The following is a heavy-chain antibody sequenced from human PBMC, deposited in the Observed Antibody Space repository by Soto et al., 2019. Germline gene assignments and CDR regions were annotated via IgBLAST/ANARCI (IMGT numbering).Heavy chain of an antibody. CDR2: INPSGGST. CDR3: ARGRRIAVAGLASPAYLDV. CDR1: GYTFTSYY. V-gene: IGHV1-46*03. J-gene: IGHJ6*02. Sequence: ASVKVSCKASGYTFTSYYMHWVRQAPGQGLEWMGIINPSGGSTSYAQKFQGRVTMTRDTSTSTVYMELSSLRSEDTAVYYCARGRRIAVAGLASPAYLDVWGQGTTVTVSS. D-gene: IGHD6-19*01.